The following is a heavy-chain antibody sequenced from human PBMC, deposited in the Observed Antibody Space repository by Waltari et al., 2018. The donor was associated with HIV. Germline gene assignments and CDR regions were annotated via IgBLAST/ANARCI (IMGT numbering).Heavy chain of an antibody. V-gene: IGHV3-49*03. Sequence: EVQLVESGGGLVQSGRSLRLSCTASGFTFGDYAMSWFRQAPGKGLEWVGFIRSKTYGGTTEHAASVKDRFTISRDYSKSIAYLQMNSLKTEDTAVYYCSRSRGYSYGYADYWGQGTLVTVSS. CDR2: IRSKTYGGTT. D-gene: IGHD5-18*01. J-gene: IGHJ4*02. CDR1: GFTFGDYA. CDR3: SRSRGYSYGYADY.